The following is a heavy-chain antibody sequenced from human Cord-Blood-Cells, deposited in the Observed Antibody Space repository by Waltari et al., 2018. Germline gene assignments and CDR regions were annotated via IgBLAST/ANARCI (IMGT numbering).Heavy chain of an antibody. CDR3: ARNRVLWFGELSLDY. CDR2: INHSGST. Sequence: QVQLQQWGAGLLKPSETLSLTCAVYGGSFSGYYWSWIRQPPGKGLEWIGEINHSGSTNYNPSLKIRVTISVDTSKNQFSLKLSSVTAADTAVYYCARNRVLWFGELSLDYWGQGTLVTVSS. V-gene: IGHV4-34*01. CDR1: GGSFSGYY. J-gene: IGHJ4*02. D-gene: IGHD3-10*01.